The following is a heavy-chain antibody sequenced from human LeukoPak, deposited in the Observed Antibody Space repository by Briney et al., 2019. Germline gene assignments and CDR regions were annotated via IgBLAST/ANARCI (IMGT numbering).Heavy chain of an antibody. J-gene: IGHJ4*02. Sequence: SETLSLTCTVSGGSISSYYWSWIRQPPGKGLEWIGYIYSTGSTNSNPSLKSRVSISVDSSKNQFSLKLTSVTAADTAVYYCARRFDTSGWVDSWGQGTLVTVSS. CDR2: IYSTGST. D-gene: IGHD6-19*01. V-gene: IGHV4-59*08. CDR3: ARRFDTSGWVDS. CDR1: GGSISSYY.